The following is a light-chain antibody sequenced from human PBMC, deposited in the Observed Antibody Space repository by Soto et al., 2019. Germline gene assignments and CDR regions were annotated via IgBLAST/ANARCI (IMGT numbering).Light chain of an antibody. CDR3: QQSFTTPS. Sequence: DIQMTQSPSSLSASVGYRFTITCRASQSIINYLNWYQQKPGEAPKLLMYATSNLQSGVPSRFSGRGFGTDFTLTISSLQPEDFATYYCQQSFTTPSFGQGTRREIK. CDR2: ATS. CDR1: QSIINY. J-gene: IGKJ5*01. V-gene: IGKV1-39*01.